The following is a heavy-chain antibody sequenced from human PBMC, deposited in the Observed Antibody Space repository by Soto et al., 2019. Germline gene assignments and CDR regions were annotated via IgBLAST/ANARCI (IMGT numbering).Heavy chain of an antibody. V-gene: IGHV3-33*01. CDR3: ASALNDILTGWTKWAHDAFDI. J-gene: IGHJ3*02. CDR2: IWYDGSNK. Sequence: GGSLRLSCAASGFTFSSYGMHWVRQAPGKGLEWVAVIWYDGSNKYYADSVKGRFTISRDNSKNTLYLQMNSLRAEDTAVYYCASALNDILTGWTKWAHDAFDIWGQGTMVTVSS. CDR1: GFTFSSYG. D-gene: IGHD3-9*01.